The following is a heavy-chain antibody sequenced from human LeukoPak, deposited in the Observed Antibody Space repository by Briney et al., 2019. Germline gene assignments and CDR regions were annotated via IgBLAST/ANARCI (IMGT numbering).Heavy chain of an antibody. V-gene: IGHV5-51*01. J-gene: IGHJ4*02. CDR1: GYSFNSYW. CDR2: IYPGDSDT. Sequence: GESLKISCKGSGYSFNSYWLGWVRQMPGKGLEWMGIIYPGDSDTRYSPPFQGQVTISVDKSISTAYLQWSALKASDTAMYYCGRLTYCSGASCYLDYWGQGTLVTVPS. D-gene: IGHD2-15*01. CDR3: GRLTYCSGASCYLDY.